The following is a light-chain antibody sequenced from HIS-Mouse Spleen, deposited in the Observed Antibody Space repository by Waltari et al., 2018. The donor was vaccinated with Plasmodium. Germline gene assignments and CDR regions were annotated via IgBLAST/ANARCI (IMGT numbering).Light chain of an antibody. J-gene: IGKJ1*01. V-gene: IGKV3-15*01. CDR2: GAS. Sequence: ELVMTQSPATLSVSPGERATLSCRASQSVSSNLAWYQQKPCQAPRLLIYGASTRATGIPARFSGSGSGTEFTLTISSLQSEDFAVYYCQQYNNWPAWTFGQGTKVEIK. CDR1: QSVSSN. CDR3: QQYNNWPAWT.